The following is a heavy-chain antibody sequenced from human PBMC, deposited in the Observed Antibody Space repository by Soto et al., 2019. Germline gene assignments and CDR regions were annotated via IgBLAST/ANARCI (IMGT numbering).Heavy chain of an antibody. J-gene: IGHJ4*02. CDR1: GFTVSSYA. CDR2: ISYDGSNK. CDR3: ASDGYNPAFGY. V-gene: IGHV3-30-3*01. Sequence: HVQLVESGGGVVQPGRSLRLSCAASGFTVSSYAMHWVRQAPGKGLEWVAVISYDGSNKYYADSVKGRFTISRDNSKNTLYLQMNSLRAEDTAVYYCASDGYNPAFGYWGQGTLVTVSS. D-gene: IGHD3-16*01.